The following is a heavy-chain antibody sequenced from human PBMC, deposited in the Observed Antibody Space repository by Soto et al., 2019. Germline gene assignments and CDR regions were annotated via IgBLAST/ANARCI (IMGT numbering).Heavy chain of an antibody. J-gene: IGHJ5*02. CDR2: IYYSGST. CDR3: ARQVPAAIRLGWFDP. Sequence: PSETLSLTCTVSGGSISRSTYYWGWIRQPPGKGLEWIGCIYYSGSTYYRPSLKSRVTISVDTSKNQFSLKLSSVTAADTAVYYCARQVPAAIRLGWFDPWGQGTLVTVSS. D-gene: IGHD2-2*02. CDR1: GGSISRSTYY. V-gene: IGHV4-39*01.